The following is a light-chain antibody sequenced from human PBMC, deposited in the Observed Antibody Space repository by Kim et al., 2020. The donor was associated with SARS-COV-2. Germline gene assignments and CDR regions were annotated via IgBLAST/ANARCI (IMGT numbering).Light chain of an antibody. V-gene: IGLV6-57*03. CDR1: SGNIDSNY. CDR2: EDD. J-gene: IGLJ3*02. CDR3: QSYGARTQV. Sequence: NFMLTQPHSVSESPGKTVTISCTRTSGNIDSNYVQWYQQRPGSAPTPVIYEDDHRPSGVPDRFSGSIDRSSNSASLTISGLKTDDEADYYCQSYGARTQVFGGGTKLTVL.